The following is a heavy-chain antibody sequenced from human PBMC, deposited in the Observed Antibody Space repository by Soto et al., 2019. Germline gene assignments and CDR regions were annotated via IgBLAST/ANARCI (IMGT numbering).Heavy chain of an antibody. V-gene: IGHV5-51*01. CDR3: ARSAIPRDHGMDV. Sequence: GESLKISCKGSGYSFTNYWIGWVRQMPGKGLEWMGIIYPGDSATRYSPSFQGQVTISADKSISTAYLQWSSLKASDTAMYYCARSAIPRDHGMDVWGQGTTVTVSS. CDR2: IYPGDSAT. CDR1: GYSFTNYW. D-gene: IGHD2-2*02. J-gene: IGHJ6*02.